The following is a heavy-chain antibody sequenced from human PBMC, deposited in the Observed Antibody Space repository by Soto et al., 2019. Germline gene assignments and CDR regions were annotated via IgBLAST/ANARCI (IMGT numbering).Heavy chain of an antibody. V-gene: IGHV1-18*04. CDR3: AREVVRVAGTRWFDP. Sequence: ASVKVSCKASGYTFTGYYMHWVRQAPGQRLEWMGWISAYNGNTNYAQKLQGRVTMTTDTSTSTAYMELRSLRSDDTAVYYCAREVVRVAGTRWFDPWGQGTLVTVSS. CDR2: ISAYNGNT. D-gene: IGHD6-19*01. J-gene: IGHJ5*02. CDR1: GYTFTGYY.